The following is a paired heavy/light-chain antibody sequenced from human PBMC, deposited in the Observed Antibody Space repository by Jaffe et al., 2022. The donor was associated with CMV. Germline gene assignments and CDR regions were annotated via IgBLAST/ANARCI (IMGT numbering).Light chain of an antibody. Sequence: ELVLTQSPGTLSLSPGERATLSCRASQSITSTFLAWYQQKPGQAPRLLIYGASTRATGIPDRFSGSGSGTDFTLTISRLEPEDFAVYYCHQYGSSLSSTCGGGTRVEIK. CDR2: GAS. CDR3: HQYGSSLSST. CDR1: QSITSTF. J-gene: IGKJ4*01. V-gene: IGKV3-20*01.
Heavy chain of an antibody. CDR3: ARTINWSFRD. D-gene: IGHD1-20*01. CDR1: GDSVSSDTIV. Sequence: QVELQQSGPGLVKPSQTLSLTCAISGDSVSSDTIVWSWIRQSPSRGLEWLGKTYYRSKWFNEYSVSVQSRITINQDTSKNQFSLQLNSVTPEDTAVYYCARTINWSFRDWGQGTLVTVSS. V-gene: IGHV6-1*01. CDR2: TYYRSKWFN. J-gene: IGHJ4*02.